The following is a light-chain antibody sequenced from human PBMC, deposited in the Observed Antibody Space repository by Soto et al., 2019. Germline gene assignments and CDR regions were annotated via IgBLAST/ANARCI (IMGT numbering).Light chain of an antibody. V-gene: IGKV1-5*01. J-gene: IGKJ2*01. CDR3: QEYNSFSYT. CDR1: HNIITL. Sequence: DIQMTQSPSTLSASVGDRVTITCRASHNIITLLAWYQQKPGKAPKVLIYDTSNLEDGVTSRFSGSGSGTEFSLTISSLQPDDFATYYCQEYNSFSYTFGQGTRLEI. CDR2: DTS.